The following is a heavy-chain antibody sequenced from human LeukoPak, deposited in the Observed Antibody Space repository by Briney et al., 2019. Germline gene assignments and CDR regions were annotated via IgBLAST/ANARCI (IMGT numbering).Heavy chain of an antibody. Sequence: GGSLRLSCAASGFTFSSYAMHWVRQAPGKGLEWVAVISYDGSNKYYADSVKGRFTLSRDNSKNTLYLQMNSLRAEDTAVYYCARGEHGNIAVVPAAMGYWGQGILVTVSS. CDR2: ISYDGSNK. V-gene: IGHV3-30-3*01. CDR1: GFTFSSYA. CDR3: ARGEHGNIAVVPAAMGY. J-gene: IGHJ4*02. D-gene: IGHD2-2*01.